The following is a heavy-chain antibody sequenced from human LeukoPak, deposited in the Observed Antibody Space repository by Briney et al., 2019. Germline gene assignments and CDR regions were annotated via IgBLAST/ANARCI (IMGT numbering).Heavy chain of an antibody. CDR3: ARAGPYSSSWSPFDY. Sequence: SETLSLTCTVSGGSISSYYWSWIRQPPGKGLEWIGYIYYSGSTNYNPSLKSRVPISVDTSKNQFSLKLSSVTAADTAVYYCARAGPYSSSWSPFDYWGQGTLVTVSS. V-gene: IGHV4-59*01. CDR1: GGSISSYY. CDR2: IYYSGST. J-gene: IGHJ4*02. D-gene: IGHD6-13*01.